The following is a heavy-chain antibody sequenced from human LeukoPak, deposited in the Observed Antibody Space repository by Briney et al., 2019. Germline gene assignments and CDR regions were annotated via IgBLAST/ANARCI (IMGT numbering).Heavy chain of an antibody. J-gene: IGHJ4*02. V-gene: IGHV3-23*01. CDR1: GFTFSSYA. Sequence: GGSLRLSCAASGFTFSSYAMSWVRQAPGKGLEWVSAISGSGGSTYYADSVRGRFTISRDNSKNTLYLQMNSLRAEDTAVYYCATPPQYSSSPFDYWGQGTLVTVSS. CDR2: ISGSGGST. D-gene: IGHD6-13*01. CDR3: ATPPQYSSSPFDY.